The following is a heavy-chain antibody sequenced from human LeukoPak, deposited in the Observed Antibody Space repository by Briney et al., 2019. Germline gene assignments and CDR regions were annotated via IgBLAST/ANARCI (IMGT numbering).Heavy chain of an antibody. CDR3: AREGLSYYGSGSYFGGFDL. V-gene: IGHV4-39*07. J-gene: IGHJ2*01. D-gene: IGHD3-10*01. CDR1: GGSISSSSYY. CDR2: IYYSGST. Sequence: SETLSLTCTVSGGSISSSSYYWGWIRQPPGKGLEWIGSIYYSGSTYYNPSLKSRVTISVDTSKNQFSLKLSSVTAADTAVYYCAREGLSYYGSGSYFGGFDLWGRGTLVTVS.